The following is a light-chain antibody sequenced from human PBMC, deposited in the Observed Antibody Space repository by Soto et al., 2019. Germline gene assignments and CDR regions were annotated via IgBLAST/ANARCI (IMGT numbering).Light chain of an antibody. J-gene: IGKJ1*01. CDR2: QVS. V-gene: IGKV2-30*01. Sequence: VLTPSPLSLPVTLGQPASISCRSSQSLIYSNGKTYLNWYQQRPGQVPRRIIYQVSNRDSGVADRFSGSGSGSGTDFTLKINRVEAEDVGVYYCREGTPLFGQGPKVE. CDR1: QSLIYSNGKTY. CDR3: REGTPL.